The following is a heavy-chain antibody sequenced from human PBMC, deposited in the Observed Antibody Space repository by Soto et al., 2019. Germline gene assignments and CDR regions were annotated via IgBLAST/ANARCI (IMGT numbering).Heavy chain of an antibody. CDR2: ISAGNGNT. V-gene: IGHV1-18*01. CDR1: GYTFTSYG. Sequence: ASVKVSCKASGYTFTSYGISCVRQAPGQGLEWMGWISAGNGNTKYSQKFQGRVTITRDTSASTAYMELSSLRSEDTAVYYCATKGEGYSSGSDAFDIWGQGTMVTVSS. D-gene: IGHD6-19*01. CDR3: ATKGEGYSSGSDAFDI. J-gene: IGHJ3*02.